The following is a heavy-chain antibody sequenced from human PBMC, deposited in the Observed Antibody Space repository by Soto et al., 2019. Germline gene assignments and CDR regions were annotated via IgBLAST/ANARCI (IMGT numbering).Heavy chain of an antibody. CDR2: IDPSDSYT. J-gene: IGHJ6*02. CDR1: GYSFTSYW. CDR3: ARRSTMVRGVIIGEYGMDV. Sequence: GESLKISCKGSGYSFTSYWISWVRQMPGKGLEWMGRIDPSDSYTNYSPSFQGHVTISADKSISTAYLQWSSLKASDTAMYYCARRSTMVRGVIIGEYGMDVLGQGTTVTVS. D-gene: IGHD3-10*01. V-gene: IGHV5-10-1*01.